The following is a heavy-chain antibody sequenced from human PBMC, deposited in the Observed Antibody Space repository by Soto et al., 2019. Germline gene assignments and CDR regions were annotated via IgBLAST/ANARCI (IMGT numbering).Heavy chain of an antibody. V-gene: IGHV1-69*08. D-gene: IGHD2-2*01. CDR3: ARDGTGIVVVPAAGFDP. J-gene: IGHJ5*02. Sequence: QVQLVQSGAEVKKPGSSVKVSCKASGGTFSSYTISWVRQAPGQGLEWMGRIIPILGIANYAQKFQGRVTITEDKSTSTAYMALSSLRSEDTAVYYCARDGTGIVVVPAAGFDPWGQGTLVTVSS. CDR2: IIPILGIA. CDR1: GGTFSSYT.